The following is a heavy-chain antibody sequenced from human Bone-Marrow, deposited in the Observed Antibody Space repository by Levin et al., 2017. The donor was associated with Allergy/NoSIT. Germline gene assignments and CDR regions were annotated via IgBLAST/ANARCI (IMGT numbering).Heavy chain of an antibody. CDR3: TTELWFGELLSGVRYGYFDL. CDR1: GFTFSNAW. D-gene: IGHD3-10*01. J-gene: IGHJ2*01. CDR2: IKSKTDGGTT. V-gene: IGHV3-15*01. Sequence: GGSLRLSCAASGFTFSNAWMSWVRQAPGKGLEWVGRIKSKTDGGTTDYAAPVKGRFTISRDDSKNTLYLQMNSLKTEDTAVYYCTTELWFGELLSGVRYGYFDLWGRGTLVTVSS.